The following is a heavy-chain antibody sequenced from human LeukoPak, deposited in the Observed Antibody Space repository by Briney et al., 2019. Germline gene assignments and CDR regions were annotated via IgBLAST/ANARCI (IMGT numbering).Heavy chain of an antibody. CDR1: GGSFSGYY. J-gene: IGHJ4*02. D-gene: IGHD3-3*01. CDR2: INHSGST. Sequence: SETLSLTCAVYGGSFSGYYWSWIRQPPGKGLEWIGEINHSGSTNYNPSLKSRVTISVDTSKNQFSLKLSSVTAADTAVYYCARGLPGATIFGVVIPFDYWGQGTLVTVSS. V-gene: IGHV4-34*01. CDR3: ARGLPGATIFGVVIPFDY.